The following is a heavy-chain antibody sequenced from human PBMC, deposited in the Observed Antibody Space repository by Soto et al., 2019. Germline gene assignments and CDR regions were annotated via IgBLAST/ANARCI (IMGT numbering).Heavy chain of an antibody. V-gene: IGHV1-8*01. J-gene: IGHJ4*02. CDR1: GYTFTSYD. Sequence: ASVKVSCKASGYTFTSYDINWVRQATGQGLEWMGWMNPNSGNTGYAQKFQGRVTMTRNTSISTAYMDLSSLRSEDTAVYYCARGVRAARLFLGWDPGTLVTVSS. D-gene: IGHD6-6*01. CDR2: MNPNSGNT. CDR3: ARGVRAARLFLG.